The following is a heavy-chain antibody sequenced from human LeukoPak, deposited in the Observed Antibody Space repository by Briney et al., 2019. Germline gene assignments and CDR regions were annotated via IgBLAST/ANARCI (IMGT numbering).Heavy chain of an antibody. CDR1: GFTFSSYA. J-gene: IGHJ4*02. D-gene: IGHD4-17*01. Sequence: GGSLRLSCAASGFTFSSYAMSWVRQAPGRGLEWVSAISGSGSSTYYADSVKGRFTISRDNSKNTLYLQMNSLRAEDTAVYYCAKATTVTPVYFDYWGQGTLVTVSS. CDR2: ISGSGSST. CDR3: AKATTVTPVYFDY. V-gene: IGHV3-23*01.